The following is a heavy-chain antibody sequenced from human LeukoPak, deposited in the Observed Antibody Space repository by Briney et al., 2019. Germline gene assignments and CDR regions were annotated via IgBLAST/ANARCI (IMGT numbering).Heavy chain of an antibody. CDR1: GGSFSGYY. CDR2: INHSGST. Sequence: PSETLSLTCAVYGGSFSGYYWSWIRQPPGKGLEWIGEINHSGSTNYNPSLKSRVTISVDTSKNQFSLKLSSVTAAGTAVYYCARVLRNDFWSGYSYYYYYYYMDVWGKGTTVTVSS. J-gene: IGHJ6*03. CDR3: ARVLRNDFWSGYSYYYYYYYMDV. D-gene: IGHD3-3*01. V-gene: IGHV4-34*01.